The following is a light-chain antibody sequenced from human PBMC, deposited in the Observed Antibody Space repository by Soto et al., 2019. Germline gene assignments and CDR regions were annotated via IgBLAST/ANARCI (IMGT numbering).Light chain of an antibody. CDR2: GAS. V-gene: IGKV1-27*01. CDR3: QKYNSAPLT. Sequence: DIQTTQSPSSLSASVGDRVTITCRTSQGIRNYLAWFQQKPGKVPKLLIFGASTLQSGVPSRFSGSGSGTDFTLTISSLQPEDVATYYCQKYNSAPLTFGGGTKVEIK. CDR1: QGIRNY. J-gene: IGKJ4*01.